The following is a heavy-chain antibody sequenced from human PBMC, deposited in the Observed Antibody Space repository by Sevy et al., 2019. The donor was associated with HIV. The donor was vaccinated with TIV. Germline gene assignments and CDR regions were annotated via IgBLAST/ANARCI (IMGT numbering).Heavy chain of an antibody. CDR3: ARDFRDFWSGYYTGYYGMDV. Sequence: SETLSLTCAVSGGSISSSNWWSWVRQPPGKGLEWIGEIYHSGSTNYNPSLKSQVTISVDKSKNQFSLKLSSVTAADTAVYYCARDFRDFWSGYYTGYYGMDVWGQGTTVTVSS. D-gene: IGHD3-3*01. V-gene: IGHV4-4*02. CDR2: IYHSGST. CDR1: GGSISSSNW. J-gene: IGHJ6*02.